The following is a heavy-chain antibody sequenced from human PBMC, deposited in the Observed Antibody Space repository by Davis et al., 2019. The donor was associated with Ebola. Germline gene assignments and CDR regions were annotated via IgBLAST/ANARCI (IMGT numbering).Heavy chain of an antibody. CDR1: GGTFSSYA. D-gene: IGHD3-16*01. Sequence: ASVKVSCKASGGTFSSYAISWVRQAPGQRLEWMGWINAGNGHTKYSQKLQGRVTISWDTSASSAYMELSSLRSEDTAVYYCARDAGFWGIAMDVWGQGTTVTVSS. CDR3: ARDAGFWGIAMDV. J-gene: IGHJ6*02. V-gene: IGHV1-3*01. CDR2: INAGNGHT.